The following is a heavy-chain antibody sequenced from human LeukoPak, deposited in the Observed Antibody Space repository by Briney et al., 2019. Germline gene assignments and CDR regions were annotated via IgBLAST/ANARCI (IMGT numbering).Heavy chain of an antibody. J-gene: IGHJ4*02. CDR3: AKGVRRSSDYSSPVDY. Sequence: GGSLKLSCAASGITFSSYAMNWVRQAPGKGLEWVSAISGSGGSTYYADSVKGRFTISRDNSRNTLYLQMNSLRAEDTAVYYCAKGVRRSSDYSSPVDYWGQGTLVTVSS. CDR1: GITFSSYA. V-gene: IGHV3-23*01. D-gene: IGHD3-22*01. CDR2: ISGSGGST.